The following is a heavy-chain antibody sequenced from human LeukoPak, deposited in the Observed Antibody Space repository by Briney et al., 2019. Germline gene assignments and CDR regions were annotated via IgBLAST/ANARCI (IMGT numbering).Heavy chain of an antibody. CDR2: INHSGST. Sequence: SETLSLTCAVYGVSFSGYYWSWIRQPPGKGLEWIGEINHSGSTNYNPSLKSRVTISVDTSKNQFSLKLSSVTAADTAVYYCAREGLWSGYYASKGWFDPWGQGTLVTVSS. D-gene: IGHD3-3*01. CDR3: AREGLWSGYYASKGWFDP. V-gene: IGHV4-34*01. CDR1: GVSFSGYY. J-gene: IGHJ5*02.